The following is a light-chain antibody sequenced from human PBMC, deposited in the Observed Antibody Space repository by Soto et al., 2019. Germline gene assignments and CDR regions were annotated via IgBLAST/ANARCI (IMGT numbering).Light chain of an antibody. Sequence: DIQMTQSPSSLSASVGDRVTISCRASQTLGRDLNWYQQKPGKAPNLLLYGASTLQSGVTSRFSVSGSGTHFTLTLSSLQVDDFATYFCQQTYRAPWTFGQGTKLEIK. CDR1: QTLGRD. V-gene: IGKV1-39*01. CDR2: GAS. J-gene: IGKJ1*01. CDR3: QQTYRAPWT.